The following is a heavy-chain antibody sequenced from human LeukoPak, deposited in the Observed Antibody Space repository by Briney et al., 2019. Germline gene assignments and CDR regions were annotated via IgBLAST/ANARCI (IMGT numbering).Heavy chain of an antibody. CDR1: GYTFIDYD. CDR2: MNPKSGHT. D-gene: IGHD4-17*01. Sequence: ASVKVSCKASGYTFIDYDINWVRQAAGQGLEWMGWMNPKSGHTGYAQKFQGRVAMTGDTSKTRAYLEVSSLKSEDKAVYYCARGGGGKDGDDRFYYGMDVWGQGTTVTVS. J-gene: IGHJ6*02. CDR3: ARGGGGKDGDDRFYYGMDV. V-gene: IGHV1-8*01.